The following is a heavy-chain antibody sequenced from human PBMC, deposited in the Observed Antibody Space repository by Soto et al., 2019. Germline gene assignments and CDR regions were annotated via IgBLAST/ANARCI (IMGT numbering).Heavy chain of an antibody. Sequence: QVQLVQSGAEVKKPGASVKVSCKASDYTFTRNGIRWVRQAPGQGLEWMGWISGYSGSTNYAHKFQGRVTMTTDTPPGTAYMGRMSRRSDDASVYYWATFCSSCLHLGGLDNWGQGTLVTVSS. CDR1: DYTFTRNG. D-gene: IGHD2-2*01. J-gene: IGHJ4*02. V-gene: IGHV1-18*01. CDR2: ISGYSGST. CDR3: ATFCSSCLHLGGLDN.